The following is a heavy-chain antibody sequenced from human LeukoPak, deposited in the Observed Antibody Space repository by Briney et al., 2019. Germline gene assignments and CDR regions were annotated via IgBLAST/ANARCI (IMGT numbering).Heavy chain of an antibody. V-gene: IGHV4-34*01. J-gene: IGHJ4*02. D-gene: IGHD3-10*01. Sequence: PSETLSHTCAVYGGSFSAFYWSCIRQPPGKGLEWIGEINHRGNTNYNPSLKSRVTISVDTSKSQFSLKLSSVTAAETAVYYCAGRPDYYTLYYFDYWGQGTLVTVSS. CDR2: INHRGNT. CDR3: AGRPDYYTLYYFDY. CDR1: GGSFSAFY.